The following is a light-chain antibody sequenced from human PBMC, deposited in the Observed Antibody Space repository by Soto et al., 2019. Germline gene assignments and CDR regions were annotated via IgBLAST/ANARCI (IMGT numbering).Light chain of an antibody. Sequence: QMTQSASSLSASVGDRVTITCRASHDISNYLAWYQQKPGGAPKLLIYEASTLQSGVPSRFSGGGSGADFTLTISSLQPEDVAIYYCQKYNDAPRTFGQGTRVEMK. CDR2: EAS. J-gene: IGKJ1*01. CDR1: HDISNY. CDR3: QKYNDAPRT. V-gene: IGKV1-27*01.